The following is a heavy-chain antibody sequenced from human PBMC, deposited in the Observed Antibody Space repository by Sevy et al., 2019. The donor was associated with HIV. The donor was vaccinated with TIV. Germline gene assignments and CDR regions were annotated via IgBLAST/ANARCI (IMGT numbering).Heavy chain of an antibody. J-gene: IGHJ4*02. CDR3: ARDRRNYAGQYFDY. Sequence: RGSLRLSCTASGFTFSDYYMSWIRQAPGKGLEWVSDISSGSTYTKYADSVKGRITISRDNAKNSLYLQMNSLRVEDTAVYYCARDRRNYAGQYFDYWGQGTLVTVSS. V-gene: IGHV3-11*06. CDR1: GFTFSDYY. D-gene: IGHD1-7*01. CDR2: ISSGSTYT.